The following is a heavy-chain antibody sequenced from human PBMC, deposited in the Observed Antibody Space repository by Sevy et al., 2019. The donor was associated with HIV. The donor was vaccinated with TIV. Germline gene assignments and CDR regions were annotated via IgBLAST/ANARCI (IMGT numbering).Heavy chain of an antibody. CDR2: IKQDGSEK. V-gene: IGHV3-7*03. CDR3: ARDREISIAVACWFDP. Sequence: GGSLRLSCAASGFTFSSYWMSWVRQAPGKGLEWVANIKQDGSEKYYVDSVKGRFTISRDNAKNSLYLQMNSLRAEDTALYYCARDREISIAVACWFDPWGQGTLVTVSS. D-gene: IGHD6-19*01. J-gene: IGHJ5*02. CDR1: GFTFSSYW.